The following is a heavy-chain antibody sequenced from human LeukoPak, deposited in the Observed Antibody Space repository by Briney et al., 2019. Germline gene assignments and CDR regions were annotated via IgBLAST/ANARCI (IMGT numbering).Heavy chain of an antibody. V-gene: IGHV4-34*01. D-gene: IGHD3-22*01. CDR2: INHSGST. J-gene: IGHJ4*02. CDR1: GGSFSGYY. Sequence: SETLSLTCAVYGGSFSGYYWSWIRQPPGKGLEWIGEINHSGSTNYNPSLKSRVTISVDTSKIQFSLKLSSVTAADTAVYYCARVYAPYYYDSSGYFGYWGQGTLVTVSS. CDR3: ARVYAPYYYDSSGYFGY.